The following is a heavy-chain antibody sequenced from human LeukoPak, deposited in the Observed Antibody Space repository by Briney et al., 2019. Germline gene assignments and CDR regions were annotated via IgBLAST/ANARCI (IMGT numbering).Heavy chain of an antibody. D-gene: IGHD4-17*01. CDR1: GYTFTSYA. CDR3: ARSYGDYEIHAFDI. Sequence: EASVKVSCKASGYTFTSYAMHWVRQAPGQRLEWMGWINAGNGNTKYSQKFQGRVTITRDTSASTAYMELSSLRSEDTAVYYCARSYGDYEIHAFDIWGQGTMVTVSS. J-gene: IGHJ3*02. CDR2: INAGNGNT. V-gene: IGHV1-3*01.